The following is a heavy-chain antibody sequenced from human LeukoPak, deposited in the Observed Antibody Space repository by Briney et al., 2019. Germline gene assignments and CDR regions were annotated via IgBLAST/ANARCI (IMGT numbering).Heavy chain of an antibody. J-gene: IGHJ5*02. V-gene: IGHV4-31*03. CDR3: ARVRVPGYYYGSGSYYNWFDP. Sequence: SETLSLTCTVPGGSISSGGYYWSWIRQHPGKGLEWIGYIYYSGSTYYNPSLKSRITISVDTSKNQFSLKLSSVTAADTAVYYCARVRVPGYYYGSGSYYNWFDPWGQGTLVTVSS. CDR2: IYYSGST. CDR1: GGSISSGGYY. D-gene: IGHD3-10*01.